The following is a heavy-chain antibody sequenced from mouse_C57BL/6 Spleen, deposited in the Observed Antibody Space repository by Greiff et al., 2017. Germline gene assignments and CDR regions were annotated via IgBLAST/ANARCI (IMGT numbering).Heavy chain of an antibody. J-gene: IGHJ4*01. CDR1: GFTFSDYG. V-gene: IGHV5-17*01. CDR3: ARKGYAMDY. Sequence: EVKLVESGGGLVKPGGSLKLSCAASGFTFSDYGMNWVRQAPEKGLEWVAYISSGSSTIYYADTVKGRFTISRDNAKNTLFLQMTSLRSEDTAMYYWARKGYAMDYWGQGTSVTVSS. CDR2: ISSGSSTI.